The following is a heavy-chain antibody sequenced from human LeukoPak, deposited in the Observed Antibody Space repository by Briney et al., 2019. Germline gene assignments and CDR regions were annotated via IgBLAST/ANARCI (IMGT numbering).Heavy chain of an antibody. Sequence: GGSLRLSCAASRFTFSNYVMHWVRQAPGKGLEWVAVISYDGSDKYYADSVKGRFTISRGNSKNTLYLQMNSLRAEDTAAYYCAKDPRRYSRTGGYFDYWGQGTLVTVSS. CDR3: AKDPRRYSRTGGYFDY. V-gene: IGHV3-30*18. J-gene: IGHJ4*02. CDR2: ISYDGSDK. D-gene: IGHD6-13*01. CDR1: RFTFSNYV.